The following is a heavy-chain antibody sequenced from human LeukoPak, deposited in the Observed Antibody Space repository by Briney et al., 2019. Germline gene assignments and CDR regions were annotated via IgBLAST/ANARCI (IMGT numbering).Heavy chain of an antibody. D-gene: IGHD3-22*01. J-gene: IGHJ4*02. CDR1: GGSIGSDY. CDR2: IYYSGST. Sequence: SETLSLTCSVSGGSIGSDYWNCIRQPPGKGLEWIGYIYYSGSTNYNPSLKSRVTISVDTSKNQFSLKLSSVTAADTAVYYCARGTYYYDSSGYPDYWGQGTLVTVSS. CDR3: ARGTYYYDSSGYPDY. V-gene: IGHV4-59*01.